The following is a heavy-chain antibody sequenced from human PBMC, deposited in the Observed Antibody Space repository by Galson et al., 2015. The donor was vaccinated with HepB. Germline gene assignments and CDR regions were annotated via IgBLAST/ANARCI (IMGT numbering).Heavy chain of an antibody. CDR2: IRYDGSNK. J-gene: IGHJ4*02. CDR3: AKDPGEELYPDY. V-gene: IGHV3-30*02. Sequence: SLRLSCAASGFTFSSYGMHWVRQAPGKGLEWVAFIRYDGSNKYYADSVKGRFTISRDNSKNTLYLQMNSLRAEDTAVYYCAKDPGEELYPDYWGQGTLVTVSS. CDR1: GFTFSSYG. D-gene: IGHD3-10*01.